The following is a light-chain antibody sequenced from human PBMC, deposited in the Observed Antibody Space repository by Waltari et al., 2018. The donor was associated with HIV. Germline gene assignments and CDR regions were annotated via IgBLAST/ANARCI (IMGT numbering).Light chain of an antibody. Sequence: QPALTHPPSASGSPGQSVTIPCAGTLRGFGVYNLLARSQLHPGKAPKLIIFEVTKRPSGVPARFSGSKTGNTASLTVSGLQADDEADYYCSSYAGGNKLVFGGGTKLTVL. CDR1: LRGFGVYNL. CDR2: EVT. CDR3: SSYAGGNKLV. V-gene: IGLV2-8*01. J-gene: IGLJ2*01.